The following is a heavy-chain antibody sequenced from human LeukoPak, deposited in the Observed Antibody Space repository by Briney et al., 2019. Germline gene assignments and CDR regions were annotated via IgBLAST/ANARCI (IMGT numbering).Heavy chain of an antibody. J-gene: IGHJ4*02. CDR1: GFTFSTYA. Sequence: GGSLRLSCAASGFTFSTYAMSWVRQVPGKGLEWVSTINTSGGSTYYADSVKGRFTIARDNSKDTLYLQMNSLRAEDTAVYYCAETGSGGSNRPVVYWGQGTLVTVSS. CDR3: AETGSGGSNRPVVY. V-gene: IGHV3-23*01. CDR2: INTSGGST. D-gene: IGHD2-15*01.